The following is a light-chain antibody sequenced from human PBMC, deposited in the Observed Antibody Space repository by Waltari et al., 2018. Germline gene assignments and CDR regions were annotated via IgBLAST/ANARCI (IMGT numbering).Light chain of an antibody. CDR3: QQTYNTPRT. J-gene: IGKJ1*01. CDR2: GAS. V-gene: IGKV1-39*01. CDR1: QSISSY. Sequence: DIQMTQSPSSLSASVGDRVTITCRAGQSISSYLNWYQQKPGKAPNLLIYGASSLQSGVPSGFSGSGSGTAFTLTISSLQPEDFATYYCQQTYNTPRTFGQGTKVESK.